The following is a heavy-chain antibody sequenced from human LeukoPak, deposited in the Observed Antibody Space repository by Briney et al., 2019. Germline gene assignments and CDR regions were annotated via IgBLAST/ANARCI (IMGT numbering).Heavy chain of an antibody. D-gene: IGHD3-3*01. CDR2: IYTSGST. V-gene: IGHV4-61*02. CDR1: GGSISSGSYY. J-gene: IGHJ5*02. CDR3: AREWGSITIFGARTGWFDP. Sequence: SETLSLTXTVSGGSISSGSYYWSWIRQPAGKGLEWIGRIYTSGSTNYNPSLKSRVTISVDTSKTQFSLKLSSVTAADTAVYYCAREWGSITIFGARTGWFDPWGQGTLVTVSS.